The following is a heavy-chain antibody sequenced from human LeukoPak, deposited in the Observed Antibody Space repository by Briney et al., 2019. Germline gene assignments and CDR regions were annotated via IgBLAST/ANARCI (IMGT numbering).Heavy chain of an antibody. CDR3: ARDGHHCSSTSCYTGFDY. V-gene: IGHV3-74*01. CDR1: GFTFSSYW. J-gene: IGHJ4*02. D-gene: IGHD2-2*02. CDR2: INSDGSST. Sequence: GGSLRLSCAASGFTFSSYWMHWVRQAPGKGLVWVSRINSDGSSTSYADSVKGRFTISRDNAKNTLYLQMNSLRAEDTAVYYCARDGHHCSSTSCYTGFDYWGQGTLVTVSS.